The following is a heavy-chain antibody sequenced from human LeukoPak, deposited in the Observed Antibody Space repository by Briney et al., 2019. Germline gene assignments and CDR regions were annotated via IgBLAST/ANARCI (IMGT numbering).Heavy chain of an antibody. CDR3: ARGRVRWFDP. J-gene: IGHJ5*02. CDR2: IYTSGST. V-gene: IGHV4-61*02. Sequence: PSETLSLTCAVSGGSISSGSYYWSWNRQPAGKGLEWIGRIYTSGSTNYNPSLKSRVTISVDTSKNQFSLKLSSVTAADTAVYYCARGRVRWFDPWGQGTLVTVSS. CDR1: GGSISSGSYY.